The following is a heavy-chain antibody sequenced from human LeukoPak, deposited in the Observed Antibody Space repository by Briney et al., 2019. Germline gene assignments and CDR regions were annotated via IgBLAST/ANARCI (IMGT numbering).Heavy chain of an antibody. CDR3: ARPATLGGYFDL. CDR1: GGSISSRSYY. V-gene: IGHV4-61*05. CDR2: IYYSGST. Sequence: PSETLSLTCTVSGGSISSRSYYWSWIRQPPGKGLEWIGYIYYSGSTNYNPSLKSRVTISVDTSKNQFSLKLSSVTAADTAVYYCARPATLGGYFDLWGRGTLVTVSS. D-gene: IGHD3-10*01. J-gene: IGHJ2*01.